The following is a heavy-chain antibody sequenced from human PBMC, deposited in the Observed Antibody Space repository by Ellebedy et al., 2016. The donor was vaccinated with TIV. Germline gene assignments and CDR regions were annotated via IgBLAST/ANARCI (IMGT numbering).Heavy chain of an antibody. CDR3: ARLGFYYGMDV. CDR1: DDSINSTSYY. CDR2: ISYSGST. D-gene: IGHD3-16*01. J-gene: IGHJ6*02. Sequence: MPSETLSLTCTVSDDSINSTSYYWGWIRQPPGKGLEWIGSISYSGSTHYNPSLESRVTISVDTSKTQFSLRLSSVTVADTAVYYCARLGFYYGMDVWGQGTTVTVSS. V-gene: IGHV4-39*01.